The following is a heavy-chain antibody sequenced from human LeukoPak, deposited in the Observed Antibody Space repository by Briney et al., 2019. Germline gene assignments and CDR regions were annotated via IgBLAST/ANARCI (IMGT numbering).Heavy chain of an antibody. D-gene: IGHD2-15*01. CDR1: GYTSTRSD. CDR3: ARGSYCGGGSCSSLGKYFQY. CDR2: VNTYNGIT. V-gene: IGHV1-18*01. J-gene: IGHJ1*01. Sequence: SVKVSCKASGYTSTRSDLSWVRQAPGQGLEWMGWVNTYNGITNYAQKFQDRVTITTDTSTSTAYMDLRTLRSDDTAVYYCARGSYCGGGSCSSLGKYFQYWGQGTLVTVSS.